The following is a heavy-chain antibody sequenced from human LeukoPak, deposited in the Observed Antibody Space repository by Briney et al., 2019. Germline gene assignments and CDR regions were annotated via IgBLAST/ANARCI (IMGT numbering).Heavy chain of an antibody. D-gene: IGHD3-16*01. CDR2: IKSDGSET. CDR1: GFTFSSFW. J-gene: IGHJ4*02. CDR3: ARVRMGDDFNPFDY. V-gene: IGHV3-74*01. Sequence: GGSLRLSCAAPGFTFSSFWIYWVRHAPGKGLVWVSRIKSDGSETLYADSVKGRFTISRDNAKNTLYLQMNSLRAEDTAVYYCARVRMGDDFNPFDYWGQGTLVTVSS.